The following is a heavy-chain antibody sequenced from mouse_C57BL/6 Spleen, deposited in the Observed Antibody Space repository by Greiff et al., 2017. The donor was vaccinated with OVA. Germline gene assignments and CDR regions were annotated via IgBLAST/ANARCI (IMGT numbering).Heavy chain of an antibody. J-gene: IGHJ2*01. CDR2: IYPGSGST. D-gene: IGHD1-1*01. CDR3: ARRATVVGDVDY. Sequence: QVQLQQPGAELVKPGASVKMSCKASGYTFTSYWITWVKQRPGQGLEWIGDIYPGSGSTNYNEKFKSKATLTVDTSSSTAYMQLSSLTSEDSAVYYCARRATVVGDVDYWGQGTTLTVSS. V-gene: IGHV1-55*01. CDR1: GYTFTSYW.